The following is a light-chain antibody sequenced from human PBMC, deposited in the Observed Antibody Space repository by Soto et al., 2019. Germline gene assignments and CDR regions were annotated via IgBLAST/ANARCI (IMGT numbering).Light chain of an antibody. CDR1: QSISSNY. CDR2: DAS. J-gene: IGKJ1*01. CDR3: QQYGDSPT. Sequence: IVLTQSPGTLSLSPGERATLSCRASQSISSNYVAWYQQKPGQAPRLLIYDASTRATGIPNRYSGSGSGTDFTLTISRLEPEDFAVFYCQQYGDSPTFGQGTKVDSK. V-gene: IGKV3-20*01.